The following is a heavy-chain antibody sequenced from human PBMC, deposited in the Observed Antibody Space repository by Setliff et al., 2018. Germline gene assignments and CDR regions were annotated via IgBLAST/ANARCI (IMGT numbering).Heavy chain of an antibody. CDR1: GFIFSDYS. V-gene: IGHV3-48*01. J-gene: IGHJ5*02. CDR2: ISRTF. D-gene: IGHD6-13*01. CDR3: AKGGQQVAPDGRWFDP. Sequence: PGGSLRLSCAASGFIFSDYSMNWVRQAPGKGLEWVSYISRTFFTADSVKGRFTISRDNDKNSLYLQMNSLRVEDTAVYYCAKGGQQVAPDGRWFDPWGQGSLVTVSS.